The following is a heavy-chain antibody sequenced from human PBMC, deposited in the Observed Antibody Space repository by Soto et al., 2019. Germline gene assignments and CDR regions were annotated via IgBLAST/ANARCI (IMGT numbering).Heavy chain of an antibody. D-gene: IGHD3-3*01. CDR2: INAGNGNT. CDR3: AFEEVYRHYDFWSGPYYYGMDV. V-gene: IGHV1-3*01. Sequence: QVQLVQSGAEVKKPGDSVKVTCKASGYTFTSYAMHWVGQAPGQRLEWMGWINAGNGNTKYSQKFQGRVTITRDTSASTAYMELSSLRSEDTAVYYCAFEEVYRHYDFWSGPYYYGMDVWGQGTTVTVSS. J-gene: IGHJ6*02. CDR1: GYTFTSYA.